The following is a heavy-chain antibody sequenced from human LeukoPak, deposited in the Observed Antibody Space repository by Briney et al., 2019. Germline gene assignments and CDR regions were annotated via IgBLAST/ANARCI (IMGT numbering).Heavy chain of an antibody. V-gene: IGHV5-51*01. CDR2: IYPGDSDT. CDR3: ARLLYPPWLDY. Sequence: GESLKISCKGSGYNFINYWIGWVRQMPGKGLEWMGIIYPGDSDTRYSPSFQGQVTISADKSISTAYLQWSSLKASDTAMYYCARLLYPPWLDYWGQGTLVTVSS. CDR1: GYNFINYW. D-gene: IGHD2-8*01. J-gene: IGHJ4*02.